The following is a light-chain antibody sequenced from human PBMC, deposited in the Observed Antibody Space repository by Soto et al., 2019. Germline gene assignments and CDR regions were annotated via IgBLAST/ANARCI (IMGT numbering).Light chain of an antibody. CDR1: QSVSSY. Sequence: EIVLTQSPGTLSLSPGERATLSCRASQSVSSYLAWYQKKPGKAPRLLIYGASSRATGIPDRFSGSGSGTDFTRTISRLDPEDFAVYYCQHYVSSPRSLGQGTKVEIK. J-gene: IGKJ1*01. V-gene: IGKV3-20*01. CDR2: GAS. CDR3: QHYVSSPRS.